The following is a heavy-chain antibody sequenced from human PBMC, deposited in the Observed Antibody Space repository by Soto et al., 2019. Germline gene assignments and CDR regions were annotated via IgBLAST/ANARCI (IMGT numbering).Heavy chain of an antibody. V-gene: IGHV4-61*08. D-gene: IGHD3-22*01. CDR3: ERVGYYDGSGYNAFNT. CDR1: GTSVSKGGYY. J-gene: IGHJ3*02. Sequence: PETLSLTCPVSGTSVSKGGYYSRWVRPPPGKGLERIESISYTGTTNDTSSLKSRVTISIDTSKIQFSLKFNSVTAADTAVYDCERVGYYDGSGYNAFNTWGQGTIFTVS. CDR2: ISYTGTT.